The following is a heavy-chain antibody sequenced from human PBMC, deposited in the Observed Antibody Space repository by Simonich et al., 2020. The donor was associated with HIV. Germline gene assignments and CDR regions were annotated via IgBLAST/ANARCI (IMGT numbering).Heavy chain of an antibody. CDR1: GGSFSGYY. J-gene: IGHJ1*01. CDR3: ARLTAGGLGEYFQH. CDR2: KTHSGSP. V-gene: IGHV4-34*01. D-gene: IGHD6-13*01. Sequence: QVQLQQWGAGLLKPSETLSLTCAVYGGSFSGYYWSWIRPPPGKGLEWIWEKTHSGSPNYNPSHKSRVTISVDTSKHQFSLKLSSVTAADTAVYYCARLTAGGLGEYFQHWGQGTLVTVSS.